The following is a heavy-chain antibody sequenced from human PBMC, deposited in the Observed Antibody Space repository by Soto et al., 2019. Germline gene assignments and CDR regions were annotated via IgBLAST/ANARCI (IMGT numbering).Heavy chain of an antibody. V-gene: IGHV1-18*01. CDR3: AREEQQLIPSGGMDV. CDR2: ISAHNGNT. Sequence: GXSVKVSCRASGYTFNNYGVNWVRQAPGQGLEWMGWISAHNGNTNNAQKFQGRVTMTTDTSTRTAYMELRSLRSDDTAVYYCAREEQQLIPSGGMDVWGQGTTVTVSS. D-gene: IGHD6-13*01. J-gene: IGHJ6*02. CDR1: GYTFNNYG.